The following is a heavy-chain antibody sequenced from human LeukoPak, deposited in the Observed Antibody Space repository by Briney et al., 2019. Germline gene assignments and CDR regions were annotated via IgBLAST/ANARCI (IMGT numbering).Heavy chain of an antibody. CDR3: ARGIRAHYYDSSGYFGY. CDR1: GYTFTSYG. J-gene: IGHJ4*02. Sequence: ASVKVSCKASGYTFTSYGISWVRQAPGQGLEWMGWISAYNGNTNYAQKLQGRVTMTTDTSTSTAYMELRSLRSDDTAVYYCARGIRAHYYDSSGYFGYWGQGTLVTVSS. V-gene: IGHV1-18*01. D-gene: IGHD3-22*01. CDR2: ISAYNGNT.